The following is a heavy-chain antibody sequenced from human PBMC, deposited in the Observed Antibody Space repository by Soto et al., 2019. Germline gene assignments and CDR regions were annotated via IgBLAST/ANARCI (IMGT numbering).Heavy chain of an antibody. J-gene: IGHJ6*02. CDR1: GFTFSSYG. V-gene: IGHV3-30*18. CDR2: ISYDGTDK. CDR3: VKERYAQLWLEDYGMDV. D-gene: IGHD5-18*01. Sequence: PGESLKISCAASGFTFSSYGIHWVRQAPGKGLEWVALISYDGTDKYYADSVKGRFTISRDNSKNTLYLQMSSLGPEDTAVYYCVKERYAQLWLEDYGMDVWGQGTTVTVSS.